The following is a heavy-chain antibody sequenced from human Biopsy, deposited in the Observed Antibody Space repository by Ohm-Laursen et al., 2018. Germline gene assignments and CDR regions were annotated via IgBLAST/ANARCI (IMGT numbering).Heavy chain of an antibody. J-gene: IGHJ3*02. CDR2: IYPGGGT. CDR3: AGIVLGPTNDAFDI. Sequence: SETLSLTCTVSGDSIRNYYWSWIRQTAGKGLEWIGRIYPGGGTIYNPSLKSRVTMSVDTSKNHFSLNLNSVTAADTAVYYCAGIVLGPTNDAFDIGGQGTMVTVSS. D-gene: IGHD1-26*01. V-gene: IGHV4-4*07. CDR1: GDSIRNYY.